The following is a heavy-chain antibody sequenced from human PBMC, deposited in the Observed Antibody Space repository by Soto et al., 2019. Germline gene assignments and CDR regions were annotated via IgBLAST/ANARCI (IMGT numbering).Heavy chain of an antibody. Sequence: SETLSLTCTVSGGSISSGGYYWSWIRQHPGKGLEWIGYIYYSGSTYYNPSLKSRVTISVDTSKNQFSLKLSSVTAADTAVYYCAAQLLSLFDYWGQGTLVTVSS. CDR3: AAQLLSLFDY. J-gene: IGHJ4*02. CDR2: IYYSGST. CDR1: GGSISSGGYY. D-gene: IGHD2-2*01. V-gene: IGHV4-31*03.